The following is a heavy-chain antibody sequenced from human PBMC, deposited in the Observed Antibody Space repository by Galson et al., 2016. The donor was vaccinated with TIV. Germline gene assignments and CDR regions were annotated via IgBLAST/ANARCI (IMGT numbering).Heavy chain of an antibody. CDR1: GASLTSDEYH. CDR2: IHYSGST. V-gene: IGHV4-30-4*08. J-gene: IGHJ4*02. CDR3: ARHREWDWELPY. Sequence: TLSLTCTVSGASLTSDEYHWTWIRQPPGKGLEWIGNIHYSGSTYYKASLKSRVTISVDTPKKQLSLMMSSVTAADTAMYFCARHREWDWELPYWGQGTLVSVPS. D-gene: IGHD1-26*01.